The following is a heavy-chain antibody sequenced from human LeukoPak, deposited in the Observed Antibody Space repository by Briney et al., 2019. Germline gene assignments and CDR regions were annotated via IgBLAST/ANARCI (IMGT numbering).Heavy chain of an antibody. J-gene: IGHJ6*03. CDR2: IIPIFGTA. CDR3: ARAAYSNYAYYYYYMDV. Sequence: ASVKVSCKASGGTFSSYAISWVRQAPGQGLEWMGGIIPIFGTANYAQKFQGRVTITADESTSTAYMELSCLRSEDTAVYYCARAAYSNYAYYYYYMDVWGKGTTVTVSS. CDR1: GGTFSSYA. V-gene: IGHV1-69*01. D-gene: IGHD4-11*01.